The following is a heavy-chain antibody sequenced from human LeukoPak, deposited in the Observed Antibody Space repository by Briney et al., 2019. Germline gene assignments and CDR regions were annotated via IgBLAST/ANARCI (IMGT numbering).Heavy chain of an antibody. CDR1: GFTFSSYA. Sequence: PGGSLRLSCAASGFTFSSYAMSWVRQAPGKGLEWVSAISGSGGSTYYADSVKGRFTISRDNSKNTLYLQMNSLRAEDTAVYYCAKVDTAMVMRYYYYYGMDVWGQGTTVTVSS. D-gene: IGHD5-18*01. J-gene: IGHJ6*02. CDR2: ISGSGGST. CDR3: AKVDTAMVMRYYYYYGMDV. V-gene: IGHV3-23*01.